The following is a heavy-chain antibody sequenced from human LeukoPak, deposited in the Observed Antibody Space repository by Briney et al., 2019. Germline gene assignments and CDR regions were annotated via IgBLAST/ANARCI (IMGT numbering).Heavy chain of an antibody. CDR2: INHSGST. CDR1: GGSFSGYY. CDR3: ARDMSYYDSSGYHRGNWFDP. D-gene: IGHD3-22*01. J-gene: IGHJ5*02. Sequence: SETLSLTCAVYGGSFSGYYWSWIRQPPGKGLEWIGEINHSGSTNYNPSLKSRVTISVDTSKNQVSLKLSSVTAADTAVYYCARDMSYYDSSGYHRGNWFDPWGQGTLVTVSS. V-gene: IGHV4-34*01.